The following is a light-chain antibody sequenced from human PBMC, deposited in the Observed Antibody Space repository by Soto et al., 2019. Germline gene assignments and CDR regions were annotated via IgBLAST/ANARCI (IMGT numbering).Light chain of an antibody. J-gene: IGKJ2*01. CDR3: QQSYSTPPDT. V-gene: IGKV1-39*01. CDR1: QSISKY. Sequence: DIQMTQSPSSLSASVGDRVTITCRASQSISKYLNCYQQKPGQAPNLLIYAASTLQSGVPSRFSGSGSGTDFTLTISSLQPEDFATYYCQQSYSTPPDTFGQGTKLEIK. CDR2: AAS.